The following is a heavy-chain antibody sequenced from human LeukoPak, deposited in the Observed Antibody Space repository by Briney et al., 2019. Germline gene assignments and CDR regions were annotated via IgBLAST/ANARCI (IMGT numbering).Heavy chain of an antibody. J-gene: IGHJ3*02. D-gene: IGHD6-13*01. CDR1: GGSISSHY. CDR2: IYYSGST. V-gene: IGHV4-59*11. CDR3: ARGSSSWYALSAFDI. Sequence: SETLSLTCTVSGGSISSHYWSWMRQPPGKGLEWIGYIYYSGSTSYNPSLTSRVTISVETSKNQFSLKLSSVTAADTAVYYCARGSSSWYALSAFDIWGQGTMVTVSS.